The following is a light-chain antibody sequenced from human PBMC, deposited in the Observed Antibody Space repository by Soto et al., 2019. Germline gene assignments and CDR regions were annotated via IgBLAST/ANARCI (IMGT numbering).Light chain of an antibody. CDR1: SSDVGGYKY. J-gene: IGLJ1*01. V-gene: IGLV2-8*01. CDR2: EVS. CDR3: SSYAGRNTYI. Sequence: QSGLTQPPSASGSPGQSVTISCTGTSSDVGGYKYVSWYQQHPGKAPKLVIHEVSKRPSGVPDRFSGSKSGNTASLTASGLQAEDEADYYCSSYAGRNTYIFGTGTKVTVL.